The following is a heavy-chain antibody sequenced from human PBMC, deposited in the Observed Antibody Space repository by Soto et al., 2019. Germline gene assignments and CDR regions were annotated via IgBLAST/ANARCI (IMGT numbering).Heavy chain of an antibody. CDR1: GGSISSYY. Sequence: QVQLQESGPGLVKPSETLSLTCTVSGGSISSYYWSWIRQPPGKGLECIGYIYNSGSTNDNPSLKSRVTISVDTSKNQFSLKLSSVTAADTAVYYCARGSTWYSSSWYRYWGQGTLVTVSS. CDR2: IYNSGST. V-gene: IGHV4-59*08. CDR3: ARGSTWYSSSWYRY. J-gene: IGHJ4*02. D-gene: IGHD6-13*01.